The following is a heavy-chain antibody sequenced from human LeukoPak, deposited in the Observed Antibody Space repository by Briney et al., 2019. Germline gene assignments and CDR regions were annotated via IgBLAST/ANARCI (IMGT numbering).Heavy chain of an antibody. D-gene: IGHD3-10*01. J-gene: IGHJ5*02. CDR2: IYYSGST. Sequence: SETLSLTCTVSGGSISSSSYYWGWLRQPPGKGLEWIGSIYYSGSTYYNPSLKSRVTISVDTSKNQFSLKLSSVTAADTAVYYCARHPRYYYGSGAPTGFDPWGQGTLVTVSS. V-gene: IGHV4-39*01. CDR1: GGSISSSSYY. CDR3: ARHPRYYYGSGAPTGFDP.